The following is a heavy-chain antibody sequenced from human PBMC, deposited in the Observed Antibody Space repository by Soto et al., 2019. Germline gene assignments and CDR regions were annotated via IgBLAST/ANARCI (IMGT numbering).Heavy chain of an antibody. CDR2: ISWNSGRI. CDR1: GFTFEDYA. Sequence: EVQLVESGGGVEQPGRSLRLSCAASGFTFEDYAMYWVRQPPGKGLEWVSSISWNSGRIGYADSVKGRFTISRDNAENSLYLQMNRLRPEDTALYYCAKDMVWGGVEGGVGGVDIWGQGTMVTVSS. CDR3: AKDMVWGGVEGGVGGVDI. J-gene: IGHJ3*02. D-gene: IGHD3-16*01. V-gene: IGHV3-9*01.